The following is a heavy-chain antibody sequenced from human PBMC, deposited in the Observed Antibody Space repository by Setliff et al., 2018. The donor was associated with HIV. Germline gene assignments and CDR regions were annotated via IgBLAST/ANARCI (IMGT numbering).Heavy chain of an antibody. CDR1: GGSISSLY. CDR3: ASRIYYYDESRVLREEGFVP. CDR2: IYHTGRT. J-gene: IGHJ5*02. Sequence: SETLSLTCSVSGGSISSLYWSWTRQPPGKGLEWTGSIYHTGRTYYNRSLESRLTISIDTSKNQFSLKLTSVTAADTAMYYCASRIYYYDESRVLREEGFVPWGQGTLVTVSS. V-gene: IGHV4-59*04. D-gene: IGHD3-22*01.